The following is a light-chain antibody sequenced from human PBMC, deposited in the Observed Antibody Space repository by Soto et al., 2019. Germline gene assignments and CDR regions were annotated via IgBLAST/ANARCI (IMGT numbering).Light chain of an antibody. V-gene: IGLV2-23*01. Sequence: QSALTQPASVSGSPGQSITISCTGTSIDVGSYNLVSWYQQHPDKAPKLMIYEDIERPSGVSNRFSGSKSGNTASLTISGLQTEDEADYYCCSYAGGTSVVFGGGTKLTVL. CDR2: EDI. J-gene: IGLJ2*01. CDR1: SIDVGSYNL. CDR3: CSYAGGTSVV.